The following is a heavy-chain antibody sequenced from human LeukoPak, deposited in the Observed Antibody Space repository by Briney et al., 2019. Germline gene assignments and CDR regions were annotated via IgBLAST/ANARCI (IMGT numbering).Heavy chain of an antibody. CDR3: TRGSRYCDSTSCPYYYMDV. CDR1: GSTFGDYA. Sequence: GRSLRLSCTASGSTFGDYAMSWVRQAPGKGLEWVGFIRSKVYGGTTEYAASVKGRFTISRDDSKSIAYLQMNSLKTEDTAVYYCTRGSRYCDSTSCPYYYMDVWGKGTTVTVSS. J-gene: IGHJ6*03. D-gene: IGHD2-2*01. CDR2: IRSKVYGGTT. V-gene: IGHV3-49*04.